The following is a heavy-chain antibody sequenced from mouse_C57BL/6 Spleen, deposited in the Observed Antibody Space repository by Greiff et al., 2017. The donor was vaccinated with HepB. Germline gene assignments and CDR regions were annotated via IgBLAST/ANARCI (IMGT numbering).Heavy chain of an antibody. J-gene: IGHJ3*01. D-gene: IGHD3-2*02. CDR3: ARGTAQATWFAY. V-gene: IGHV3-1*01. CDR2: ISYSGST. CDR1: GYSITSGYD. Sequence: EVKVEESGPGMVKPSQSLSLTCTVTGYSITSGYDWHWIRHFPGNKLEWMGYISYSGSTNYNPSLKSRISITHDTSKNHFFLKLNSVTTEDTATYYCARGTAQATWFAYWGQGTLVTVSA.